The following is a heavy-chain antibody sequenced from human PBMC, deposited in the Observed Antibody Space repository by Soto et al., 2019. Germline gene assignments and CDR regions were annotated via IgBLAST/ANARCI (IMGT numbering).Heavy chain of an antibody. V-gene: IGHV4-30-4*01. CDR3: ARGPYYYDSSGYPAEADGAFDI. CDR2: IYYSGST. CDR1: GGSISSGDYY. J-gene: IGHJ3*02. D-gene: IGHD3-22*01. Sequence: SETLSLTCTVSGGSISSGDYYWSWIRQPPGKGLEWIGYIYYSGSTYYNPSLKSRVTISVDTSKNQFSLKLSSVTAADTAVYYCARGPYYYDSSGYPAEADGAFDIWGQGTMVTVS.